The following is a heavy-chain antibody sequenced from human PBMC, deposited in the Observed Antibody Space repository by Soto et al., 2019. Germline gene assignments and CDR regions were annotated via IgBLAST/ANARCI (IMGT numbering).Heavy chain of an antibody. CDR2: IKQDGSEK. V-gene: IGHV3-7*01. D-gene: IGHD7-27*01. CDR1: GFTFIGYW. Sequence: EVQLVESGGGLVQLGGSRRLSWAAPGFTFIGYWIGGVRQAQGKGREWGANIKQDGSEKYYVDSVKGRFTISRDNAKNSLYLQMNSLRAEDTAVYYCARGLGIRGNWFDPWGQGTLVTVSS. CDR3: ARGLGIRGNWFDP. J-gene: IGHJ5*02.